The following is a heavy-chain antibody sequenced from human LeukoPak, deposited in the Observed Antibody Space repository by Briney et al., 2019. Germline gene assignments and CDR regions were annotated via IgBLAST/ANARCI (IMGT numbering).Heavy chain of an antibody. CDR1: GYTFTSYG. CDR2: ISAYNGNT. V-gene: IGHV1-18*01. CDR3: ATEMELRYFDY. J-gene: IGHJ4*02. D-gene: IGHD1-7*01. Sequence: GASVKVSCKASGYTFTSYGISWVRQAPGQGLEWMGWISAYNGNTNYAQKLQGRVTMTTDTSTSTAYMELRSLRSDDTAVYYRATEMELRYFDYWGQGTLVTVSS.